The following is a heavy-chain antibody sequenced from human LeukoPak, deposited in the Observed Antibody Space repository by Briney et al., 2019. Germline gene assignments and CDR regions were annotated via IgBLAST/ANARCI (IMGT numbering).Heavy chain of an antibody. D-gene: IGHD3-3*01. CDR2: IYYTGST. V-gene: IGHV4-59*01. CDR3: ARQQRDALFGVVMGFGFDY. J-gene: IGHJ4*02. Sequence: SETLSLTCTVSGASISSYYWSWIRLPPGRGLQWTGHIYYTGSTNYHPSLKSRVTMSVHTSKNQFSPNLNSVTAADTAVYYCARQQRDALFGVVMGFGFDYWGQGILVTVSS. CDR1: GASISSYY.